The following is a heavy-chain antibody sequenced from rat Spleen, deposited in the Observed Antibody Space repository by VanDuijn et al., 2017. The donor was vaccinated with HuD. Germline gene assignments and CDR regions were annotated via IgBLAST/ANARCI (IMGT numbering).Heavy chain of an antibody. CDR1: GFTFSNSG. D-gene: IGHD1-11*01. CDR3: TTAVTTEGIVDYWYFDF. V-gene: IGHV5-29*01. Sequence: EVQLVESGGGLVQPGRSLKLSCAASGFTFSNSGMAWVRQAPTKGLEWVATISYDGSRTYYRDSVKGRFTISRDNAKTTLYLQMDSLRSEDTATYYCTTAVTTEGIVDYWYFDFWGPGTMVTVSS. J-gene: IGHJ1*01. CDR2: ISYDGSRT.